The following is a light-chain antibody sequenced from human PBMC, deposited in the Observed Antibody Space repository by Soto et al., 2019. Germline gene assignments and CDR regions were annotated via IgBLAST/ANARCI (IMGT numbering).Light chain of an antibody. Sequence: QSALTQPPSASGSPGQSVTISCTGTSSDVGGYNYVSWYQQYPGRAPKLMIYEVTKRTSGVPARFSGSKAGNTASLTVSGLQAEDDDDEYGSSYAVSNSVDWVFGGGTKVTVL. CDR3: SSYAVSNSVDWV. J-gene: IGLJ3*02. V-gene: IGLV2-8*01. CDR2: EVT. CDR1: SSDVGGYNY.